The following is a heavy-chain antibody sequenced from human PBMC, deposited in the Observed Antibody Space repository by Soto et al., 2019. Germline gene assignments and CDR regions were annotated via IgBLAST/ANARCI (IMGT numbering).Heavy chain of an antibody. CDR3: ARRPNWNYPPYYYYGMDV. V-gene: IGHV5-10-1*01. Sequence: GESLKISCKGSGYSFTSYWISWVRQMPGKSLEWMGRIDPSDSYTNYSPSFQGHVTISADKSISTAYLQWSSLKASDTAMYYCARRPNWNYPPYYYYGMDVWGQGTTVTVSS. CDR1: GYSFTSYW. CDR2: IDPSDSYT. D-gene: IGHD1-7*01. J-gene: IGHJ6*02.